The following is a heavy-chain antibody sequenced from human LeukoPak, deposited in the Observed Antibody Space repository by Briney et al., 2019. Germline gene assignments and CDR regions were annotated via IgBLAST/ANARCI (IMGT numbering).Heavy chain of an antibody. CDR2: INWNGGST. V-gene: IGHV3-20*04. Sequence: GGSLRLSCAASGFTFDDYGMSWVRQAPGKGLEWVSGINWNGGSTGYADSVKGRFTISRDNAKNSLYLQMNSLRAEDTAVYYCARLAEAHYYYYMDVWGKGTTVTVSS. D-gene: IGHD6-19*01. CDR3: ARLAEAHYYYYMDV. CDR1: GFTFDDYG. J-gene: IGHJ6*03.